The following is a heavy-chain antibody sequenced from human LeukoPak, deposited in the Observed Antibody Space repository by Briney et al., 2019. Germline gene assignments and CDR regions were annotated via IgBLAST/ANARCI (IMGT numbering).Heavy chain of an antibody. D-gene: IGHD2-2*01. CDR1: GFTFSSYS. CDR3: ARDSGGYCSSTSCSFAFDI. V-gene: IGHV3-21*01. CDR2: ISSSSSYI. Sequence: GGSLRLSCAASGFTFSSYSMNWVRQAPGKGLEWVSSISSSSSYIYYADSVKGRFTISRDNAKNSLYLQMNSLRAEDTAVYYCARDSGGYCSSTSCSFAFDIWGQGTMVTVSS. J-gene: IGHJ3*02.